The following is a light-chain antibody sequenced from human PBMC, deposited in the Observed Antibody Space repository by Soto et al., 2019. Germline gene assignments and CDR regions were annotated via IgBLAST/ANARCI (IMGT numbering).Light chain of an antibody. CDR1: QSVGSTY. V-gene: IGKV3-20*01. Sequence: EIVLTQSPGTLSLSPGERATLSCRASQSVGSTYLAWYQQKPGQAPRLLIYGSSTSATGIPDRFSGSGSGTDFTRTISRLEPEDFAMYSCQQYGSSPRTFVPGTTVDIK. J-gene: IGKJ3*01. CDR3: QQYGSSPRT. CDR2: GSS.